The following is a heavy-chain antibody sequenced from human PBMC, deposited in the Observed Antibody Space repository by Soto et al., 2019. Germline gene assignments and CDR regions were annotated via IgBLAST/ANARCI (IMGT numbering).Heavy chain of an antibody. Sequence: KQSQTLSLTCTVSGGSISSYYWSWIRQPPGKGLEWIGYIYYSGSTNYNPSLKSRVTISVDTSKNQFSLKLSSVTAADTAVYYCARGAGSWKLQGEFDPWGQGTLVTVSS. D-gene: IGHD2-15*01. CDR1: GGSISSYY. J-gene: IGHJ5*02. CDR3: ARGAGSWKLQGEFDP. V-gene: IGHV4-59*01. CDR2: IYYSGST.